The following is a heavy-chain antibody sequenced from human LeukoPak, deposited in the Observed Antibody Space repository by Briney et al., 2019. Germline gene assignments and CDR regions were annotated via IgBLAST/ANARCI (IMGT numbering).Heavy chain of an antibody. Sequence: SVKVSCKASGGTFSSYAIGWVRQAPGQGLEWMGRIIPILGIANYAQKFQGRVTITADKSTSTAYMELSSLRSEDTAVYYCARSSGGVINYSSRYSFFDYWGQGTLVTVSS. D-gene: IGHD3-22*01. CDR1: GGTFSSYA. V-gene: IGHV1-69*04. CDR3: ARSSGGVINYSSRYSFFDY. CDR2: IIPILGIA. J-gene: IGHJ4*02.